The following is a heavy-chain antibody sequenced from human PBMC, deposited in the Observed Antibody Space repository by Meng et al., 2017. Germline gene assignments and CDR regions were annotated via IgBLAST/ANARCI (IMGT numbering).Heavy chain of an antibody. Sequence: EQLGGTGGGVVQPGRSLGLSCAASGFTFSSYAMHWVRQAPGKGLEWVAVISYDGSNKYYADSVKGRFTISRDNSKNTLYLQMNSLRAEDTAVYYCASIGYWGQGTLVTVSS. CDR1: GFTFSSYA. CDR2: ISYDGSNK. D-gene: IGHD1-26*01. V-gene: IGHV3-30*01. CDR3: ASIGY. J-gene: IGHJ4*02.